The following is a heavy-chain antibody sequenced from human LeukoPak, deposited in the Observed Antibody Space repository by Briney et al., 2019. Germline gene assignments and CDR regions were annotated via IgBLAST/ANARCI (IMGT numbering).Heavy chain of an antibody. D-gene: IGHD6-13*01. CDR1: GYTFTSYD. CDR2: MKPNSGNT. Sequence: ASVKVSCKASGYTFTSYDINWVGQATGQGLEWMGWMKPNSGNTGYAQKFQGRVTMTRNTSISTAYMELSSLRSEATAVSYCASSSWFSYYYGMDVWGQGTPVTVSS. J-gene: IGHJ6*02. V-gene: IGHV1-8*01. CDR3: ASSSWFSYYYGMDV.